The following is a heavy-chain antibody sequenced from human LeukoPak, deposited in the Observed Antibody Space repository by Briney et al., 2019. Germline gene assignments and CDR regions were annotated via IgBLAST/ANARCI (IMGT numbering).Heavy chain of an antibody. V-gene: IGHV3-23*01. CDR2: ISGSGSST. CDR1: GFTFSSYA. Sequence: GGSLRLSCGASGFTFSSYAMTWVRQAPGKGLEWVSGISGSGSSTYYADSVKGRFTISRDNSKNTLYVQMSSLRAEDTAVYYCAKVTYDYVWGSYESWGQGTLVTVSS. D-gene: IGHD3-16*01. J-gene: IGHJ4*02. CDR3: AKVTYDYVWGSYES.